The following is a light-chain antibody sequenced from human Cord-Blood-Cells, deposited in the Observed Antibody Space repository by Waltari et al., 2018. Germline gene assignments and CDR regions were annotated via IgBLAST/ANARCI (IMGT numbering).Light chain of an antibody. CDR3: CSYAGSSTFNWV. V-gene: IGLV2-23*02. J-gene: IGLJ3*02. CDR2: EVS. Sequence: QSALTQPASVSGSPGQSITISCTGTSSDVGSYNLVSWYQQHPGKAPKLMIYEVSKRPSGVSNRFSGSKSGNTASLTISGLQAEDEADYYCCSYAGSSTFNWVFRGGTKLTVL. CDR1: SSDVGSYNL.